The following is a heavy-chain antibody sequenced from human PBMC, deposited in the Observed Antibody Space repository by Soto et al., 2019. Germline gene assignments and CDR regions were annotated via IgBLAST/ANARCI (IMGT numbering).Heavy chain of an antibody. Sequence: PGESLKISGTGSGSRLTSYWLGCVRHILGPVLEWVGIIYPSDSDTRYHPSFQGQVTISADKSISTAYLQWSSLRASDTAMYYFARNTGSRKKTDSYYYYRMDVWGQGTTVAVSS. CDR3: ARNTGSRKKTDSYYYYRMDV. V-gene: IGHV5-51*03. CDR1: GSRLTSYW. D-gene: IGHD2-2*02. CDR2: IYPSDSDT. J-gene: IGHJ6*02.